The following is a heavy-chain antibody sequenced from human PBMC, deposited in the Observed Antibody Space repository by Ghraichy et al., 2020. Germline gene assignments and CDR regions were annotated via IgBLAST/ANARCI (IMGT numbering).Heavy chain of an antibody. V-gene: IGHV4-39*01. CDR2: IYYSGST. CDR1: GGSISSSSYY. J-gene: IGHJ5*02. Sequence: SETLSLTCTVSGGSISSSSYYWGWIRQPPGKGLEWIGSIYYSGSTYYNPSLKSRVTISVDTSKNQFSLKLSSVTAADTAVYYCARHVSSWYGGENWFDPWGQGTLVTVSS. D-gene: IGHD6-13*01. CDR3: ARHVSSWYGGENWFDP.